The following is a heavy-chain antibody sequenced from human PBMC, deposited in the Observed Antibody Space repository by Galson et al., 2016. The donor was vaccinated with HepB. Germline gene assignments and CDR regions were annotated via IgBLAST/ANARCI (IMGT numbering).Heavy chain of an antibody. CDR2: ISGSGGST. V-gene: IGHV3-23*01. D-gene: IGHD4-23*01. J-gene: IGHJ4*02. CDR3: ARESYYGGNSLDQYYFDY. Sequence: SLRLSCAASGFTFSSYAMSWVRQAPGKGLEWVSAISGSGGSTYYADSVKGRFTISRDNAKNSLYLQMNSLRDEDTPVYYCARESYYGGNSLDQYYFDYWGQGTLVTVSS. CDR1: GFTFSSYA.